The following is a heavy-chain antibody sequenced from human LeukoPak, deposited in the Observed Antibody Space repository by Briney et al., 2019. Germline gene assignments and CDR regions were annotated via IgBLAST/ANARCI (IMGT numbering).Heavy chain of an antibody. Sequence: GSLRLSCTVSGFTVSSNSMSWVRQAPGKGLEWIGEINHSGSTNYNPSLKSRVTISVDTSKNQFSLKLSSVTAADTAVYYCARGRGLVRGVIYYYYYMDVWGKGTTVTVSS. V-gene: IGHV4-34*01. J-gene: IGHJ6*03. CDR1: GFTVSSNS. CDR3: ARGRGLVRGVIYYYYYMDV. D-gene: IGHD3-10*01. CDR2: INHSGST.